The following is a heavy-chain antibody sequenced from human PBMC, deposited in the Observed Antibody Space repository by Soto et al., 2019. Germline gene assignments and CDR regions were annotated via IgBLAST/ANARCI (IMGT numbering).Heavy chain of an antibody. D-gene: IGHD3-9*01. Sequence: TLSLTCXVSGGSISXSNYYWGWIRQPPGKGLEWIGSIYYSGSTYYNPSLKSRVSISVDTSMNQFSLKLSSVTAADTAVFYCARHPRYFSYYHYMDVWGKGTTVTVSS. CDR3: ARHPRYFSYYHYMDV. J-gene: IGHJ6*03. CDR1: GGSISXSNYY. CDR2: IYYSGST. V-gene: IGHV4-39*01.